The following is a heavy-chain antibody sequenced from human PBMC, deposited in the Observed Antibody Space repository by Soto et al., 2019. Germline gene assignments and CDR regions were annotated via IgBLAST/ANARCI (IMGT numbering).Heavy chain of an antibody. Sequence: QVQLVQSGAEVKKPGSSVKVSCKASGGTFSSYAISWVRQAPGQGLEWRGGIIPSSETTNDAQQFQGRVTITADESKSTAYMELSSLRSEDTAVYYCARSQGSSTSLEIYYYYYYGMDVWGQGTTVTVSS. J-gene: IGHJ6*02. CDR3: ARSQGSSTSLEIYYYYYYGMDV. D-gene: IGHD2-2*01. CDR2: IIPSSETT. CDR1: GGTFSSYA. V-gene: IGHV1-69*01.